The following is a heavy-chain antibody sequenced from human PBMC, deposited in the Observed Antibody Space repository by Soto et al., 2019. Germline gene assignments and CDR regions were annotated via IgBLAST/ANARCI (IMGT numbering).Heavy chain of an antibody. J-gene: IGHJ6*02. CDR2: IYYSGST. D-gene: IGHD1-26*01. CDR3: ARDKLLVGAKSLSYYYYGMDV. V-gene: IGHV4-31*03. Sequence: SETLSLTCPVSGCSISSGGYYWSWIRQHPGKGLEWIGYIYYSGSTYYNPSLKSRVTISVDTSKNQFSLKLSSVTAADTAVYYCARDKLLVGAKSLSYYYYGMDVWGQGTTVTVSS. CDR1: GCSISSGGYY.